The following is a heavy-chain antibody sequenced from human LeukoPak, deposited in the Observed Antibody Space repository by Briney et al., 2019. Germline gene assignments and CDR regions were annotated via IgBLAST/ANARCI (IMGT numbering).Heavy chain of an antibody. CDR3: ASEVSDAFDI. Sequence: GASVKVSCKASGGTFSSYAISWVRQAPGQGLEWMGGIIPIFGTANYAQKFQGRVTITADESTSTAYMELSSLRSEDTAVYYCASEVSDAFDIWGQGTMVTVSS. CDR2: IIPIFGTA. V-gene: IGHV1-69*13. J-gene: IGHJ3*02. CDR1: GGTFSSYA.